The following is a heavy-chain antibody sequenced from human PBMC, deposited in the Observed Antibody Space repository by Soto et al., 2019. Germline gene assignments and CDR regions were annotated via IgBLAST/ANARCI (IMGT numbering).Heavy chain of an antibody. CDR3: AASSRRIVAAGPGFIY. J-gene: IGHJ4*02. D-gene: IGHD6-13*01. V-gene: IGHV1-24*01. CDR1: GHTLRELN. CDR2: FNPEDDET. Sequence: ASVKFSCKVSGHTLRELNMNWVRQAPGKGLEWMGGFNPEDDETIYAQNFQGRVTMTEDTSTDTAYMDLSSLRSEDTAVYYCAASSRRIVAAGPGFIYWGQGTLVTVSS.